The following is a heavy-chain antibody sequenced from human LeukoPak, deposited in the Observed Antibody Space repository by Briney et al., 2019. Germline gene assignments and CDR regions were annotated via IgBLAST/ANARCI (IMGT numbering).Heavy chain of an antibody. CDR2: IYYSGGT. D-gene: IGHD6-13*01. J-gene: IGHJ5*02. V-gene: IGHV4-59*01. CDR3: ARDRSSSWPGRWFDP. Sequence: PAETLCLTRTGSGGSISSYYLSWIRQPPGKGLEWIGYIYYSGGTNYNPSLKSRVTISVDTSKNQFSLKLSSVTAADTAVYYCARDRSSSWPGRWFDPWGRGTLVTVSS. CDR1: GGSISSYY.